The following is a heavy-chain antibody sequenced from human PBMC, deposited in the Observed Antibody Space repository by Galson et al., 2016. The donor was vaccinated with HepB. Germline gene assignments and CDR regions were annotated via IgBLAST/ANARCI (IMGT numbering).Heavy chain of an antibody. CDR3: ARDEGFYNGMDV. Sequence: ETLSLTCTVSSGSVSSGGYYWSWVRQSPGKGPEWIGYIQNPGSTNYNPSLKGRVTISIDRSKNQFFLELTSVTAADTAVYYCARDEGFYNGMDVWGQGTTVTVSS. CDR2: IQNPGST. D-gene: IGHD2/OR15-2a*01. CDR1: SGSVSSGGYY. V-gene: IGHV4-61*08. J-gene: IGHJ6*02.